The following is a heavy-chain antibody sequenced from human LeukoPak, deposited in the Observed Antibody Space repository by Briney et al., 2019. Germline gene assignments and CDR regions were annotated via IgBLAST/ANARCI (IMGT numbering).Heavy chain of an antibody. Sequence: ASVKVSCKVSGYTLTELSMHWVRQAPGKGLEWMGGFDPEDGETIYAQKFQGRVTMTEDTSTDTAYMELSSLRSEDTAVYYCATPQYSRRHWYFDLWGRGTLVTVSS. D-gene: IGHD6-6*01. CDR1: GYTLTELS. J-gene: IGHJ2*01. CDR3: ATPQYSRRHWYFDL. CDR2: FDPEDGET. V-gene: IGHV1-24*01.